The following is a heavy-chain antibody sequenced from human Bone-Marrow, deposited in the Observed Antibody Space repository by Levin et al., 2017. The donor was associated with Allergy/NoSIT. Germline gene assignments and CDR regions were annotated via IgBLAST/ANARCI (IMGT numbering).Heavy chain of an antibody. Sequence: GESLKISCKASGYTFTKSSIAWVRQAPGQGLEWMAWISPQSGNTLYAQKVQGRVTLSTDTSTNTAYMEFTRLASDDTAVYFCAREDNPGEFDHWGQGTLVTVSS. CDR3: AREDNPGEFDH. V-gene: IGHV1-18*04. CDR1: GYTFTKSS. J-gene: IGHJ4*02. CDR2: ISPQSGNT. D-gene: IGHD7-27*01.